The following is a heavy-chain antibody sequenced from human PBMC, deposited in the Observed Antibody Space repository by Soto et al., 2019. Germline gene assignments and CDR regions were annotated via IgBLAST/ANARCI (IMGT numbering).Heavy chain of an antibody. D-gene: IGHD6-13*01. V-gene: IGHV4-59*01. Sequence: NPSETLSLTCTVSGGSISSNYWTWIRQPPGKGLEWIGYVYNSGSTNYNPSLKSRVTISEDTSKSQFSLKVNSMTAADTAVYYCARYRREAVAGYTLDNWGQGILVTVPS. CDR1: GGSISSNY. J-gene: IGHJ4*02. CDR2: VYNSGST. CDR3: ARYRREAVAGYTLDN.